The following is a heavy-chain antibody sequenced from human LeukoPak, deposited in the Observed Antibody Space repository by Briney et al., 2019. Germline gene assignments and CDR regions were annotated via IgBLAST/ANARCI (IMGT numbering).Heavy chain of an antibody. CDR2: IKSNTDGGTT. CDR3: ARTKYSGSYGGYFDY. Sequence: GGSLRLSCAASGFTFNDAWMSWVRQAPGKGLEWVGRIKSNTDGGTTEYAAPVKGRFTISRDDSRNTLYLQMNSLRAEDTAVYYCARTKYSGSYGGYFDYWGQGTLVTVSS. D-gene: IGHD1-26*01. V-gene: IGHV3-15*01. J-gene: IGHJ4*02. CDR1: GFTFNDAW.